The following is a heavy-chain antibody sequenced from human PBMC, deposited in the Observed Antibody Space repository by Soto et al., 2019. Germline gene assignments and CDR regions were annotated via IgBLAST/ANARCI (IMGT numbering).Heavy chain of an antibody. CDR2: LYYSGST. CDR1: GASVSSAGPYY. J-gene: IGHJ4*02. V-gene: IGHV4-61*08. D-gene: IGHD2-8*01. Sequence: VQLQESGPGLVKPSETLSLTCSVSGASVSSAGPYYWNWIRQPPGTGLEWLGYLYYSGSTNYNPSFTSRLTISVDRSKNQFSLKLTSVTAADSAVYYCARDRDCADGSCFYGSDYCGQGSLATVSS. CDR3: ARDRDCADGSCFYGSDY.